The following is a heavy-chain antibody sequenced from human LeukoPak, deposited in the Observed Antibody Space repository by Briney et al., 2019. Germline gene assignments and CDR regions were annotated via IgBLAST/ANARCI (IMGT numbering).Heavy chain of an antibody. J-gene: IGHJ5*02. D-gene: IGHD6-19*01. CDR1: GFTFDDYA. CDR2: ISWNSGSI. V-gene: IGHV3-9*01. Sequence: PGRSLSLSCAASGFTFDDYAMHWVRQAPGKGLDWVSGISWNSGSIGYADSVKGRFTISRDNAKNSLYLQMNSLRAEDTALYYCAKGANVAVAGTYWFDPWGQGTLVTVSS. CDR3: AKGANVAVAGTYWFDP.